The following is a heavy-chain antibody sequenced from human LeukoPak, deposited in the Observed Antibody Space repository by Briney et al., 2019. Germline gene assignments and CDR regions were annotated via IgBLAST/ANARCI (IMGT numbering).Heavy chain of an antibody. Sequence: ASVKVSCKASGYTFTSYDINWVRQATGQGLEWMGWMNPNSGNTGYAQKFQGRVTMTRNTSISTAYMELSSLRSEDTAVYYCARMGWARYYYDSSDRPYYYYMDVWGKGTTVTIS. J-gene: IGHJ6*03. V-gene: IGHV1-8*01. D-gene: IGHD3-22*01. CDR3: ARMGWARYYYDSSDRPYYYYMDV. CDR1: GYTFTSYD. CDR2: MNPNSGNT.